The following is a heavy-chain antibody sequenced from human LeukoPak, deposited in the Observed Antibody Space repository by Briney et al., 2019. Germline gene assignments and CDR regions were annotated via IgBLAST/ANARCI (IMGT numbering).Heavy chain of an antibody. D-gene: IGHD6-25*01. J-gene: IGHJ6*03. CDR1: GLTFSSYT. CDR3: ARFAAGGSYYYYMDV. CDR2: IGTSSTTI. Sequence: GGSLRLSCAASGLTFSSYTMNWVRQPPGKGLEWVSNIGTSSTTIYYADSVKGRFTISRDNAKNSLYLQMNSLRADDTAVYYCARFAAGGSYYYYMDVSGKGTTVTVSS. V-gene: IGHV3-48*01.